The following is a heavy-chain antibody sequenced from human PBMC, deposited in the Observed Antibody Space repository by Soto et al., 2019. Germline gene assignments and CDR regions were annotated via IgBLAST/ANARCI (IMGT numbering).Heavy chain of an antibody. CDR3: TTDQNSRYCSGYMCYSGQHGMDV. CDR1: GFTFSSYA. Sequence: GSLRLSCAASGFTFSSYAMHWVRQAPGKGLEWVAVISYDGSNKYYADSVKGRFTISRDNSKNTLYLQMNSLRAEDTAVYYCTTDQNSRYCSGYMCYSGQHGMDVWGQGTTVTVSS. V-gene: IGHV3-30-3*01. D-gene: IGHD2-15*01. CDR2: ISYDGSNK. J-gene: IGHJ6*02.